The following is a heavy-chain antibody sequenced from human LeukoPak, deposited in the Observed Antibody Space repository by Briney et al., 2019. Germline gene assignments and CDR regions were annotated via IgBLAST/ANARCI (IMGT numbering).Heavy chain of an antibody. J-gene: IGHJ5*02. Sequence: GGSLRLSCAASGFTFSSYEMNWVRQAPGKGLEWVSYISSSGSTIYYADSVKGRFTISRDNAKNSLYLQMNSLRAEDTAVYYCAYNWNDGVYVPLDHWAQGTLVTVSS. CDR3: AYNWNDGVYVPLDH. CDR1: GFTFSSYE. V-gene: IGHV3-48*03. D-gene: IGHD1-1*01. CDR2: ISSSGSTI.